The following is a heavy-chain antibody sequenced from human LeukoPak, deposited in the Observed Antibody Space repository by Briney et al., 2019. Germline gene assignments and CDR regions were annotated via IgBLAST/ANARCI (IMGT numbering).Heavy chain of an antibody. J-gene: IGHJ6*03. CDR3: ARKGPLRDNIPFMDV. V-gene: IGHV4-34*01. CDR2: INHSGST. D-gene: IGHD4-17*01. CDR1: GGSFSGFY. Sequence: SETLSLTCAVYGGSFSGFYWSWIRQPPGKGLEWIGEINHSGSTNYNPSLKSRVTISVDTSENQFSLKVSSVTAADTAVYYCARKGPLRDNIPFMDVWGKGTTVTVSS.